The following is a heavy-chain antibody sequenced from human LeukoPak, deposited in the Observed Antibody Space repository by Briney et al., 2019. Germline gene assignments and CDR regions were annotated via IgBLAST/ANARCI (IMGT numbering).Heavy chain of an antibody. CDR2: ISGYNANT. CDR3: ARGRIVEATYTFDI. CDR1: GYTFSTYG. D-gene: IGHD6-25*01. Sequence: ASVKVSCKASGYTFSTYGIAWVRQAPGLGLEWMGWISGYNANTNSAQKFQGRVTMTSDTSISTAYMELSRLRSDDTAVYYCARGRIVEATYTFDIWGQGTMVTVSS. J-gene: IGHJ3*02. V-gene: IGHV1-18*01.